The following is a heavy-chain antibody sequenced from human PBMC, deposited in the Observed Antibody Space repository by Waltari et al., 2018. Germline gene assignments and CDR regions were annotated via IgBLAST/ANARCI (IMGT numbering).Heavy chain of an antibody. J-gene: IGHJ3*02. CDR3: ASSYCGGDCSYAFDI. V-gene: IGHV3-21*01. D-gene: IGHD2-21*01. CDR1: GFTFSSYS. Sequence: EVQLVESRGGLVKPGGSLRLSCAASGFTFSSYSMNWVRQAPGKGLEWVSSISSSSSYIYYADSVKGRFTISRDNAKNSLYLQMNSLRAEDTAVYYCASSYCGGDCSYAFDIWGQGTMVTVSS. CDR2: ISSSSSYI.